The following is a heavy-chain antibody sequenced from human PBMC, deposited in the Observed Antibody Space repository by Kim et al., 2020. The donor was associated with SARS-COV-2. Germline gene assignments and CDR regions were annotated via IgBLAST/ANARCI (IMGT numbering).Heavy chain of an antibody. CDR1: GFTFSSYW. D-gene: IGHD3-10*01. Sequence: GSLRLSCAASGFTFSSYWMSWVRQAPGKGLEWVANIKQDGSEKYYVDSVKGRFTISRDNAKNSLYLQMNSLRAEDTAVYYCARVSKAATPTQTWFGEFLYYYYGMDVWGQGTTVTVSS. CDR2: IKQDGSEK. J-gene: IGHJ6*02. CDR3: ARVSKAATPTQTWFGEFLYYYYGMDV. V-gene: IGHV3-7*03.